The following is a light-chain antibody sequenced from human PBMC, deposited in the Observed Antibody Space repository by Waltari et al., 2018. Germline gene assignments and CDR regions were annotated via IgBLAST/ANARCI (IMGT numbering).Light chain of an antibody. V-gene: IGLV2-8*01. CDR3: SSYTSSNNCV. CDR1: SSDVGGYDY. Sequence: QSALTQPPSASGSPGQSVTIPCPGTSSDVGGYDYVSWYQQHPGKAPKLIIYEVNKRPSGVPDRFSGSKSGNTASLTVSGLQAEDEADYYCSSYTSSNNCVFGTGTKVTVL. J-gene: IGLJ1*01. CDR2: EVN.